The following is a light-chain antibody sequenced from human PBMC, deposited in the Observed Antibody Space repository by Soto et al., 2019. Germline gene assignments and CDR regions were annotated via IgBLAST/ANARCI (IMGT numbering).Light chain of an antibody. CDR1: QSISSN. Sequence: EVVMTQSPATLSAAPGERATVSCRARQSISSNLAWDQQKPGQAPRLLIYEAATRVPGIPDRFSGSGFGTEFALTISSLQSEDFAIYYCQQYNNWPPLSFGGGTKVDIK. CDR3: QQYNNWPPLS. J-gene: IGKJ4*01. V-gene: IGKV3-15*01. CDR2: EAA.